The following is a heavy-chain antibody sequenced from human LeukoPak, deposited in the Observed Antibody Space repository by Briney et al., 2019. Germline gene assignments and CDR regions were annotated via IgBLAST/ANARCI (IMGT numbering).Heavy chain of an antibody. V-gene: IGHV3-48*01. CDR3: ARDSGILPYGMDV. CDR1: GFTFSSYS. J-gene: IGHJ6*02. D-gene: IGHD1-26*01. CDR2: ISSSSSTI. Sequence: GGSLRLSCAASGFTFSSYSMNWVRQAPGKGLEWVSYISSSSSTIYYADSVKGRFTISRDNSKNTLYLQMNRLRAEDTAVYFCARDSGILPYGMDVWGQGTTVTVSS.